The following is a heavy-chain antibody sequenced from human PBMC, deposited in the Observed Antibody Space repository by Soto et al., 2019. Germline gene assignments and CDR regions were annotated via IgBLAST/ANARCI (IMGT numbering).Heavy chain of an antibody. CDR1: GFTFSSYS. V-gene: IGHV3-21*01. CDR3: ARGFMVRGVPYFDY. CDR2: ISSSSSYI. J-gene: IGHJ4*02. D-gene: IGHD3-10*01. Sequence: PGGSLRLSCAASGFTFSSYSMNCVRQAPGKGLEWVSSISSSSSYIYYADSVKGRFTISRDNAKNSLYLQMNSLRAEDTAVYCCARGFMVRGVPYFDYWGQGTLVTVSS.